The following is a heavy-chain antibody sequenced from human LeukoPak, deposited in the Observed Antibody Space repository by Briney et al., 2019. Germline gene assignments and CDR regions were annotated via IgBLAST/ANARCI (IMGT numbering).Heavy chain of an antibody. V-gene: IGHV3-53*01. CDR2: IYSGGST. Sequence: PGGSLRLSCAASGFTVSSNYMSWVRQAPGKGLECVSVIYSGGSTYYADSVKGRFTISRDNSKNTLYLQMNSLRAEDMAVYYCARYPSDQYYFDYWGQGTLVTVSS. CDR1: GFTVSSNY. J-gene: IGHJ4*02. CDR3: ARYPSDQYYFDY.